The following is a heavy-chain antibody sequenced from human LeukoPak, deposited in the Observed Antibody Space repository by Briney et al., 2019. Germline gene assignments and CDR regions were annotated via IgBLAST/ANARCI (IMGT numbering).Heavy chain of an antibody. Sequence: PSETLSLTCTVSGGSISSYYWNWIRQPPGQGLEWIGYTSDSGGHTDYKPSLKSRVAISVDTSKNQFSLKLASATAADTAVYYCARWHSHGRYFDYWGQGALVTVSS. CDR3: ARWHSHGRYFDY. J-gene: IGHJ4*02. CDR1: GGSISSYY. D-gene: IGHD2-21*01. CDR2: TSDSGGHT. V-gene: IGHV4-59*01.